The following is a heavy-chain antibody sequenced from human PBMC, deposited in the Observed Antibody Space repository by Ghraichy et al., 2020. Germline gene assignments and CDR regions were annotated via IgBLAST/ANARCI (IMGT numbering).Heavy chain of an antibody. D-gene: IGHD2-2*01. J-gene: IGHJ5*02. CDR2: IIPIFGTA. CDR3: ARSLYCSSTSCSPSGEVWFGP. Sequence: SVKVSCKASGGTFSSYAISWVRQAPGQGLEWMGGIIPIFGTANYAQKFQGRVTITADESTSTAYMELSSLRSEDTAVYYCARSLYCSSTSCSPSGEVWFGPWGQGTLVTVSS. V-gene: IGHV1-69*13. CDR1: GGTFSSYA.